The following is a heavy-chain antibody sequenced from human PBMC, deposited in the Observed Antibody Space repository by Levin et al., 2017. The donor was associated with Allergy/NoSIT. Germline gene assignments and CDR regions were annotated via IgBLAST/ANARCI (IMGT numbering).Heavy chain of an antibody. CDR2: IRSKANSYAT. V-gene: IGHV3-73*01. CDR3: TSPIVVADYYYYGMDV. CDR1: GFTFSGSA. J-gene: IGHJ6*02. D-gene: IGHD2-2*01. Sequence: PGESLKISCAASGFTFSGSAMHWVRQASGKGLEWVGRIRSKANSYATAYAASVKGRFTISRDDSKNTAYLQMNSLKTEDTAVYYCTSPIVVADYYYYGMDVWGQGTTVTVSS.